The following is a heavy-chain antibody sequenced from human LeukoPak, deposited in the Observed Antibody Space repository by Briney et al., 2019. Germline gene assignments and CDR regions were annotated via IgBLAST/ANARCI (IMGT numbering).Heavy chain of an antibody. CDR1: GASISSYY. CDR2: LDQNGSA. CDR3: ARGSPLDYYDY. V-gene: IGHV4-59*01. J-gene: IGHJ4*02. Sequence: PSETLSLTCTVSGASISSYYCNWTRQPPGKGLEWIGHLDQNGSANYNPSLKSRVTMSVDTSKNQFSLRLTSVTAADTAVYYCARGSPLDYYDYWGQGTLVTVSS.